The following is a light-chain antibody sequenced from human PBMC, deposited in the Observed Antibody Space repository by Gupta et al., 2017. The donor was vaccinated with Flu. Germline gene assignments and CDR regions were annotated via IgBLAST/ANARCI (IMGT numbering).Light chain of an antibody. CDR3: QQYGSLPLT. CDR2: GAS. V-gene: IGKV3-20*01. J-gene: IGKJ4*01. Sequence: GALSLSPGERATLSCRASQSVSDNFLAWHQLKPGQAPRRLIYGASSRATGIPDRFRGRGSGTEFNLTISTLEPEDFAVYYCQQYGSLPLTFGGGTKVEIK. CDR1: QSVSDNF.